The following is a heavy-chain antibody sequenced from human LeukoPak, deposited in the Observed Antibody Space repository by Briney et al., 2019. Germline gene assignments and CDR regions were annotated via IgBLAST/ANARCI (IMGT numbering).Heavy chain of an antibody. CDR2: ISSSGSTI. D-gene: IGHD6-19*01. CDR1: GFTFSDYY. J-gene: IGHJ4*02. Sequence: PGGSLRLSCAASGFTFSDYYMSWIRQAPGKGLQWISYISSSGSTIYYADSVKGRFTISRDNAKNSLYLQMNSLRAEDTAVYYCARDRNWYSSGWSFDYWGQGTLVTVSS. V-gene: IGHV3-11*01. CDR3: ARDRNWYSSGWSFDY.